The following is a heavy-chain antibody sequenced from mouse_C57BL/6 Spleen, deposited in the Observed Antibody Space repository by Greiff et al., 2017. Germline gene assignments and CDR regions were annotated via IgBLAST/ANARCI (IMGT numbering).Heavy chain of an antibody. CDR1: GFTFSDYY. J-gene: IGHJ3*01. Sequence: EVHLVESGGGLVQPGGSLKLSCAASGFTFSDYYMYWVRQTPEKRLEWVAYISNGGGSTYYPDTVKGRFTISRDNAKNTLYLQMSRLKSEDTAMYYCARGIYDAPFAYWGQGTLVTVSA. V-gene: IGHV5-12*01. CDR2: ISNGGGST. CDR3: ARGIYDAPFAY. D-gene: IGHD2-3*01.